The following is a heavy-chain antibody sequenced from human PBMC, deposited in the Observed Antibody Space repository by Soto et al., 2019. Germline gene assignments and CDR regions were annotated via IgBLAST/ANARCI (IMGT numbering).Heavy chain of an antibody. CDR2: ISYDGSNK. V-gene: IGHV3-30*03. D-gene: IGHD3-22*01. Sequence: LRLYCAASGFTFSSYGMRCVRQAPGKGLEWVAVISYDGSNKYYADSARGRFTIYRDNSKNTLYLQMNSPRAEDTAVYYCARAPNYYDSSGYYYDWGQGTLFTVSS. CDR3: ARAPNYYDSSGYYYD. CDR1: GFTFSSYG. J-gene: IGHJ4*02.